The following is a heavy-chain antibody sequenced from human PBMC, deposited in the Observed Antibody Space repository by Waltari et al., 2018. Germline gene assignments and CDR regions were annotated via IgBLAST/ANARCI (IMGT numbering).Heavy chain of an antibody. J-gene: IGHJ3*01. CDR1: GGSITSARPS. CDR3: ATYIGASVGTASFDV. D-gene: IGHD5-12*01. CDR2: ISYSGTT. V-gene: IGHV4-39*01. Sequence: QLQLQESGPGLGKPSETVSLTCSVSGGSITSARPSWGWIRQPPGQGLEWIGTISYSGTTYNSPSLQSRVTISRDTSKNQLSLKLDSVTASDTAVYYCATYIGASVGTASFDVWGQGTMVTVSS.